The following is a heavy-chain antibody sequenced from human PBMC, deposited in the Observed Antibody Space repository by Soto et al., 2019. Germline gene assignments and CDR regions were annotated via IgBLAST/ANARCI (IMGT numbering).Heavy chain of an antibody. CDR1: GYSLTSYW. V-gene: IGHV5-10-1*01. Sequence: PVESLIISFRGSGYSLTSYWISWVRQMPGKGLEWMGRIDPSDSYTNYSPSFQGHFTISADKSISTAYLQWSSLKASDTAMYYCARHPANYYDSSGYLWEDYWGQGTLVTVSS. CDR3: ARHPANYYDSSGYLWEDY. J-gene: IGHJ4*02. D-gene: IGHD3-22*01. CDR2: IDPSDSYT.